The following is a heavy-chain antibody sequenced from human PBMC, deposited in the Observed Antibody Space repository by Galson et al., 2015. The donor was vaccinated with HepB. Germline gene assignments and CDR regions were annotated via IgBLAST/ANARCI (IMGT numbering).Heavy chain of an antibody. CDR3: AKQDAFGDYVWFGP. CDR1: GFTFNNYV. Sequence: SLRLSCAASGFTFNNYVMNWVRQAPGKGPEWVSSISGSGGTTYAASVVGRFTISRDNSKNTLCLQMDSLRAEDTAVYSCAKQDAFGDYVWFGPWGRGTLVTVSS. CDR2: ISGSGGTT. D-gene: IGHD4-17*01. J-gene: IGHJ5*02. V-gene: IGHV3-23*01.